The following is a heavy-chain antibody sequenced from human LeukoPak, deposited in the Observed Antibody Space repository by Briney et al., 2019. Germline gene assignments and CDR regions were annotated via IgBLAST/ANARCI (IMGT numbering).Heavy chain of an antibody. CDR1: GGSISSGGYS. D-gene: IGHD4/OR15-4a*01. V-gene: IGHV4-30-2*01. CDR3: ASDLTTPPYNWFDP. J-gene: IGHJ5*02. Sequence: SQTLSLTCAVSGGSISSGGYSWSWIRQPPGKGLEWIGYIYQNGNTYYNPSLKSRVTISVDRSKNQFSLNLSSVTAADTAVYYCASDLTTPPYNWFDPWGQGTLVTVSS. CDR2: IYQNGNT.